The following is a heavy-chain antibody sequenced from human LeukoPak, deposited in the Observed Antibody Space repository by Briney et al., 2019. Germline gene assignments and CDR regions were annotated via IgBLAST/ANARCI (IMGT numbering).Heavy chain of an antibody. CDR2: ISYDGGNK. J-gene: IGHJ4*02. CDR3: ARGAPPDY. Sequence: PGRSLRLSCAASGFIFRNYAMYWVRQAPGKGLEWVTVISYDGGNKYYADSVKGRFTISRDDSKNTLYLQINSLRPGDTAVYYCARGAPPDYWGQGTLVTVSS. V-gene: IGHV3-30*04. CDR1: GFIFRNYA.